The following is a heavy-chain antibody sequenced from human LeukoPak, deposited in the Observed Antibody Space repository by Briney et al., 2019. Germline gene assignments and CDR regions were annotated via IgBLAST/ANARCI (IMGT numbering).Heavy chain of an antibody. V-gene: IGHV3-7*01. CDR3: AKVRKLEASRDAFDI. CDR2: INQVGGEK. D-gene: IGHD1-1*01. CDR1: GFTFSHYG. Sequence: GGSLRLSCAASGFTFSHYGMNWVRQAPGKGLECVAYINQVGGEKRYVESVKGRFTISRDNSKNTLYLQMNSLRAEDTAVYYCAKVRKLEASRDAFDIWGQGTMVTVSS. J-gene: IGHJ3*02.